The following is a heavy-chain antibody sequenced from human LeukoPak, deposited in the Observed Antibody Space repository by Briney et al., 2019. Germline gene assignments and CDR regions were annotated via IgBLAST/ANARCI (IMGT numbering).Heavy chain of an antibody. CDR3: AKEGGDWGEGYFDY. V-gene: IGHV3-11*01. CDR2: ISSSGGTI. CDR1: GFAFSDSY. J-gene: IGHJ4*02. Sequence: AGGSLRLSCSASGFAFSDSYMSWIRQVPGKGLEWISYISSSGGTIYYADSVKGRFTISRDNAKNSLYLQMNSLRAEDTAVYYCAKEGGDWGEGYFDYWGQGTLVTVSS. D-gene: IGHD3-16*01.